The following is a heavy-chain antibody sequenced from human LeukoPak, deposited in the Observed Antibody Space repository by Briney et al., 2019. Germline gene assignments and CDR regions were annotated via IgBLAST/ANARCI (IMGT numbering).Heavy chain of an antibody. CDR1: GFTFSSYG. CDR3: AKVFESFVTTMGNYFDY. D-gene: IGHD4-23*01. Sequence: QPGRSLRLSCAASGFTFSSYGMHWVRQAPGKGLEWVAVISYDGSNKYYADSVKGRFTISRDNSKNTLYLQMNSLRAEDTAVYYCAKVFESFVTTMGNYFDYWGQGTLVTVSS. CDR2: ISYDGSNK. J-gene: IGHJ4*02. V-gene: IGHV3-30*18.